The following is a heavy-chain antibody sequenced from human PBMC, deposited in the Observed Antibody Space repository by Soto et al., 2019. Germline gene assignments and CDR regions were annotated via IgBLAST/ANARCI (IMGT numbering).Heavy chain of an antibody. CDR3: ARRMVYPDNWFDP. J-gene: IGHJ5*02. D-gene: IGHD3-10*01. Sequence: PSETLSLTCAVYCGSCSGYYWSWIRQPPGKGLEWIGEINHSGSTNYNPSLKSRVTISVDTSKNQFSLKLSSVTAADTAVYYCARRMVYPDNWFDPWGQGTLVTVSS. CDR2: INHSGST. V-gene: IGHV4-34*01. CDR1: CGSCSGYY.